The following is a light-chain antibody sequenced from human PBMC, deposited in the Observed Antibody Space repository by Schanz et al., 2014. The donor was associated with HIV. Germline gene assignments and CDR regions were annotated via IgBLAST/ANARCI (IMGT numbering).Light chain of an antibody. CDR3: QQLYSYPL. Sequence: DIQMTQSPSTLSASVGDRVTLTCRASQNIGNWLAWYQQKPGKAPNLLIYQASVLKTGVPSRFSGSRSGTEFTLTISSLQPDDFATYYCQQLYSYPLFGPGTKVDIK. CDR1: QNIGNW. V-gene: IGKV1-5*03. J-gene: IGKJ3*01. CDR2: QAS.